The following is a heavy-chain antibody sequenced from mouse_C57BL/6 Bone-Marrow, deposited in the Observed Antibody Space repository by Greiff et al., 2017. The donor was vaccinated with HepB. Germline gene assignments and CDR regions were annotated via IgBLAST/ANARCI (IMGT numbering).Heavy chain of an antibody. CDR2: INPSTGGT. J-gene: IGHJ1*03. CDR1: GYSFTGYY. CDR3: ARWEDGSSPYWYFDV. V-gene: IGHV1-42*01. D-gene: IGHD1-1*01. Sequence: EVQLQQSGPELVKPGASVKISCKASGYSFTGYYMNWVKQSPEKSLEWIGEINPSTGGTTYNQKFKAKATLTVDKSSSTAYMQLKSLTSEDSAVYYCARWEDGSSPYWYFDVWGTGTTVTVSS.